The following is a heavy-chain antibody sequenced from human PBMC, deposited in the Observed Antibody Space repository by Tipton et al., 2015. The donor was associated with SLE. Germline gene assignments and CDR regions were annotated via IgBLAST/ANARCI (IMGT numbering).Heavy chain of an antibody. CDR1: GGSVSSGSYY. Sequence: TLSLTCTVSGGSVSSGSYYWSWIRQPPGKGLEWIGYIYYSGSTNYNPSLKNRVTISVDTSKNQFSLKLSSVTAADTAVYYRARGLGVVVAVAFDIWGQGTMVAVSS. D-gene: IGHD2-15*01. CDR2: IYYSGST. J-gene: IGHJ3*02. CDR3: ARGLGVVVAVAFDI. V-gene: IGHV4-61*01.